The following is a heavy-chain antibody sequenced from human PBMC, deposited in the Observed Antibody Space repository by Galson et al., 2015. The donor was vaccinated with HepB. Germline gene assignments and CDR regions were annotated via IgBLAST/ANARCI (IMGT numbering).Heavy chain of an antibody. V-gene: IGHV1-69*04. J-gene: IGHJ3*02. CDR2: IIPILGIA. Sequence: SVKVSCKASGYTFTSYAMNWVRQAPGQGLEWMGRIIPILGIANYAQKFQGRVTITADKSTSTAYMELSSLRSEDTAVYYCARDWSGTDAFDIWGQGTMVTVSS. CDR3: ARDWSGTDAFDI. CDR1: GYTFTSYA. D-gene: IGHD3-3*01.